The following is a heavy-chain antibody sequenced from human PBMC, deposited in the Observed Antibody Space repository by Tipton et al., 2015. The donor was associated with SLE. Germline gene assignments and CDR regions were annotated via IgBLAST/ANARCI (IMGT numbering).Heavy chain of an antibody. CDR1: GGSISSSTYY. CDR3: ARPDYCAGGTCYLD. V-gene: IGHV4-39*06. Sequence: TLSLTCTVSGGSISSSTYYWGWIRQPPGKGLEWVGSIYYTGTTYYTPSLKGRVTISVDTSKNQFALRLRSVTAADTAVYYCARPDYCAGGTCYLDWGQGILVTVSS. D-gene: IGHD2-8*02. CDR2: IYYTGTT. J-gene: IGHJ4*02.